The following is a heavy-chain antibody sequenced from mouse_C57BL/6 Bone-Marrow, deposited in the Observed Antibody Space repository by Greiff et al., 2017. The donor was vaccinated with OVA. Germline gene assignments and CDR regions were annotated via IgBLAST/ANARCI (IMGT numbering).Heavy chain of an antibody. V-gene: IGHV1-50*01. J-gene: IGHJ3*01. CDR3: ASGLDEAWFDY. CDR1: GYTFTSYW. Sequence: QVQLQQPGAELVKPGASVKLSCKASGYTFTSYWMQWVKQRPGQGLEWIGEIDPSDSYTNYNQKFKGKATLTVDTSSSTAYMQLSSLTSEDSAVYYCASGLDEAWFDYWGQGTLVTVSA. CDR2: IDPSDSYT.